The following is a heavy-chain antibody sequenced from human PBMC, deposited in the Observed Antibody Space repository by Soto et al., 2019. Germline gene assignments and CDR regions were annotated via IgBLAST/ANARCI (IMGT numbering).Heavy chain of an antibody. Sequence: GGSLRLSCAAAGVTFSSYAMSWVRQAPGKGLEWVSAISGSGGSTYYADSVKGRFTISRDNSKNTLYLQMNSLRAEDTAVYYCRPTVAHYYYYGMDVWGQGTTVTVSS. CDR1: GVTFSSYA. CDR3: RPTVAHYYYYGMDV. CDR2: ISGSGGST. D-gene: IGHD4-17*01. J-gene: IGHJ6*02. V-gene: IGHV3-23*01.